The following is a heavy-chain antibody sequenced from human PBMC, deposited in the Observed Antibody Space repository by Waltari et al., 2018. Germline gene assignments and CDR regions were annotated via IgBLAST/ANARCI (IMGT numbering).Heavy chain of an antibody. CDR1: GFPFSTYS. J-gene: IGHJ6*02. V-gene: IGHV3-48*04. CDR3: ARPVAAAGNYGMDV. Sequence: EVQLVESGGNLVQPGGSLRLSCIASGFPFSTYSMNWVRQAPGKVLEWISDMTGSSRTIYYTDSVKGRFTVSRDNAKNSLFLQMSSLRVEDTAVYYCARPVAAAGNYGMDVWGQGTTVTVSS. D-gene: IGHD6-13*01. CDR2: MTGSSRTI.